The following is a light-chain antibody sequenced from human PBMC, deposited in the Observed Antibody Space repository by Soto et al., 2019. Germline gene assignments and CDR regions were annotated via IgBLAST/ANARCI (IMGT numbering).Light chain of an antibody. J-gene: IGLJ3*02. Sequence: QPVLTQPPSASGTPGQRVTISCSGSSSNIGSHTVNWYHQLPGTAPKLLLYSNNQRPSGVPDRFSGSKYGTSASLAISGLQSEDEADYYCAAWDDSLNGWVFGGGTKLTVL. V-gene: IGLV1-44*01. CDR2: SNN. CDR1: SSNIGSHT. CDR3: AAWDDSLNGWV.